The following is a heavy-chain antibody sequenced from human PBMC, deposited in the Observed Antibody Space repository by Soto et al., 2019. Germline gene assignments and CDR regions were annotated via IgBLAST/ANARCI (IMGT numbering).Heavy chain of an antibody. Sequence: EVQLVESGGDLVQPGGSLRLSCAVSGFTFSHYWMTWVRQAPGKGLEWVANIKEDGSQKNYVDSVKGRFTVSRDNAKHSLYLQMNSLRAEDTAVYYCARSGSEVDYWGQGTLVIVSS. J-gene: IGHJ4*02. CDR2: IKEDGSQK. D-gene: IGHD3-10*01. CDR3: ARSGSEVDY. V-gene: IGHV3-7*01. CDR1: GFTFSHYW.